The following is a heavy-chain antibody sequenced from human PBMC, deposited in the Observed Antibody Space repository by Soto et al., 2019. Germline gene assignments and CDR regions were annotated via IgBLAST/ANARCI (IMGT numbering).Heavy chain of an antibody. CDR3: AFTAMVPEPRQGWFDP. CDR1: GGTFSSYA. CDR2: IIPIFGTA. Sequence: SPKVSCKASGGTFSSYAISWVRQAPVQGLEWMGWIIPIFGTANYAQKFQGRVTITADKSTSTAYMELSSLRSEDTAVYYCAFTAMVPEPRQGWFDPWGEGTLVNVSS. J-gene: IGHJ5*02. V-gene: IGHV1-69*06. D-gene: IGHD5-18*01.